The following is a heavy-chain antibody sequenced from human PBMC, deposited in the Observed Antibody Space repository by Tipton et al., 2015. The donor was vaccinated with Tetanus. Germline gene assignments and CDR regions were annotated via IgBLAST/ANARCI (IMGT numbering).Heavy chain of an antibody. J-gene: IGHJ3*02. CDR1: GAFLSRSNYY. Sequence: LVKPSQTLSLNCNVSGAFLSRSNYYWGWVRQPPGKGLEWLATIYYSGSSYYNPSLTSRLAISVDTSNNVFSLKLNSVTASDTAVYYCARTFFISGSRIRGGSPFGIWGPGTRVTVSS. CDR3: ARTFFISGSRIRGGSPFGI. V-gene: IGHV4-39*01. CDR2: IYYSGSS. D-gene: IGHD6-19*01.